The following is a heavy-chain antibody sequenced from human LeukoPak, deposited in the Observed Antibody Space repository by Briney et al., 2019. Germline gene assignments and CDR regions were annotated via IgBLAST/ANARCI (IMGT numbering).Heavy chain of an antibody. CDR1: GGSISSSYYY. J-gene: IGHJ4*02. V-gene: IGHV4-39*07. CDR2: INYSGST. Sequence: SETLSLTCTVSGGSISSSYYYWGWIRQPPGKGLEWIGEINYSGSTNYNPSLKSRVTISVDTSKNQFSLKLSSVTAADTAVYYCASVYDSSGYYPFWGQETLVTVSS. D-gene: IGHD3-22*01. CDR3: ASVYDSSGYYPF.